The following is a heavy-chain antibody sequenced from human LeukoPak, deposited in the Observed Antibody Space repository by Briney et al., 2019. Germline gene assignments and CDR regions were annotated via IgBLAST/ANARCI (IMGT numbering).Heavy chain of an antibody. CDR3: ARQKWRYYYDSSSKSLDAFDI. CDR2: FYTSGST. Sequence: PSETLSLTCTVSGGSISSGSYYWSWIRQPAGKGLEWIGRFYTSGSTNYNPSLKSRVTISVDTSKNQFSLKLSSVTAADTAVYYCARQKWRYYYDSSSKSLDAFDIWGQRTMLTVSS. V-gene: IGHV4-61*02. CDR1: GGSISSGSYY. J-gene: IGHJ3*02. D-gene: IGHD3-22*01.